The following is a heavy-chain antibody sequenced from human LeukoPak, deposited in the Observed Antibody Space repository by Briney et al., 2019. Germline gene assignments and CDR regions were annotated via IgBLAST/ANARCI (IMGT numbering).Heavy chain of an antibody. CDR1: GYSFTSYW. V-gene: IGHV5-51*01. CDR3: AKIYGDLWYFDY. Sequence: LGESLKISCKGSGYSFTSYWIGWVRQMPGKGLEWMGIIHPVDSDTRYRPSFQGLVTISADKSISTAYLQWSSLKASDTAMYYCAKIYGDLWYFDYWGQGTLVTVSS. D-gene: IGHD4-17*01. J-gene: IGHJ4*02. CDR2: IHPVDSDT.